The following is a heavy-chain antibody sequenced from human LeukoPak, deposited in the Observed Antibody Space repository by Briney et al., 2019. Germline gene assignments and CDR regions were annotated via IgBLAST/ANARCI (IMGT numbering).Heavy chain of an antibody. V-gene: IGHV4-59*01. CDR1: GDSFSDYY. D-gene: IGHD1-1*01. CDR2: IYYRGST. Sequence: RSSETLSLTCTFSGDSFSDYYWTWIRRPPAGTLEWVGLIYYRGSTKYNPSLKNRVSISVDTSKNQVSLTLTSVTAADTAAYYCARAMRWTSGPVELGWFDRWGQGTQVTVSS. J-gene: IGHJ5*02. CDR3: ARAMRWTSGPVELGWFDR.